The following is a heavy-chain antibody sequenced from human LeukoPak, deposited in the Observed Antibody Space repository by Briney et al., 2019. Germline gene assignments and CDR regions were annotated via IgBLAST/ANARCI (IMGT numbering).Heavy chain of an antibody. CDR2: IYPDDSDT. J-gene: IGHJ6*03. D-gene: IGHD3-22*01. CDR1: GYSFTSYW. V-gene: IGHV5-51*01. CDR3: ARGPPYDSSGYYPLGYYYYYMDV. Sequence: GESLKISCEGSGYSFTSYWIGWVRQMPGKGLEWMGIIYPDDSDTKYSPSFQGQVTISADKSISTAYLQWSSLKASDTAMYYCARGPPYDSSGYYPLGYYYYYMDVWGKGTTVTISS.